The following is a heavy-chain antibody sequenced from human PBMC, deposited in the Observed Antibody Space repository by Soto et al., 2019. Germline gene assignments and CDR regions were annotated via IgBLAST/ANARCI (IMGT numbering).Heavy chain of an antibody. CDR1: GFTFSSYG. D-gene: IGHD5-18*01. Sequence: QVQLVESGGGVVQPGRSLRLSCAASGFTFSSYGMHWVRQAPGKGLEWVAVISYDGSNKYYADSVKGRFTISRDNSKNTLYLQMNSRRAEDTAGYYCAKDGGVGYGYGGVWDYWGQGTLVTVSS. CDR2: ISYDGSNK. J-gene: IGHJ4*02. V-gene: IGHV3-30*18. CDR3: AKDGGVGYGYGGVWDY.